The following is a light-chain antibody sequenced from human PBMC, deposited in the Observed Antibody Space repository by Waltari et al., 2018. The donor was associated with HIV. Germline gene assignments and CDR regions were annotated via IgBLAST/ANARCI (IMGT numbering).Light chain of an antibody. J-gene: IGKJ2*01. CDR1: QTVDSD. V-gene: IGKV3-15*01. Sequence: ERVMTQSPTTLSVSPGERATLSCRASQTVDSDLAWYQQRPGQPPRLLISGASTRATCIPARFSGSGSGTEFTLTMNSLQAEDFAVYYCQQYNNWPYTFGQGTRLDI. CDR3: QQYNNWPYT. CDR2: GAS.